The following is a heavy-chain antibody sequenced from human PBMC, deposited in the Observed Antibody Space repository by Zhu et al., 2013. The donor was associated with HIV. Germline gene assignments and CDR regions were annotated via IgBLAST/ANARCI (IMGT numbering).Heavy chain of an antibody. J-gene: IGHJ5*02. V-gene: IGHV1-18*04. CDR2: ISAYNGNT. D-gene: IGHD2-2*01. Sequence: QVQLVQSGAEVKKPGASVKVSCKASGYTFTSYGISWVRQAPGQGLEWMGWISAYNGNTNYAQKLQGRVTMTTDTSTSTAYMELRSLRSDDTAVYYCARWVVVVPAASQTYNWFDPWGQGTLVTVSS. CDR3: ARWVVVVPAASQTYNWFDP. CDR1: GYTFTSYG.